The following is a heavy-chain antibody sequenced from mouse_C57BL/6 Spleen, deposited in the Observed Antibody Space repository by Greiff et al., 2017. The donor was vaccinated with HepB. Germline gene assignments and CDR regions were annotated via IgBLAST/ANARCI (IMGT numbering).Heavy chain of an antibody. J-gene: IGHJ3*01. V-gene: IGHV5-12*01. CDR3: ARQGYCDYAWCAY. CDR2: ISNGGGST. CDR1: GFTFSDYY. Sequence: EVMLVESGGGLVQPGGSLKLSCAASGFTFSDYYMYWVRQTPEKRLEWVAYISNGGGSTYYPDTVTGRFTISRDNAKTTLYLQMSRLKSEDTAMYYCARQGYCDYAWCAYWGQGTLVTVSA. D-gene: IGHD2-4*01.